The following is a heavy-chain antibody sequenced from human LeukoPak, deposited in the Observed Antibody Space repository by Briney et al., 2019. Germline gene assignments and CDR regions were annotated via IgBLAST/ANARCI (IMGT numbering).Heavy chain of an antibody. D-gene: IGHD3-10*01. Sequence: SETLSLTCTVAGGSISSYYWNWIRQPPGKGLERVGYIYYSGGTNYNPSLKSRVTISVDTSKNQFSLKLSSVTAADTAVYYCARSLYYYGSDSFDIWGQGTMVTVSS. CDR3: ARSLYYYGSDSFDI. CDR2: IYYSGGT. V-gene: IGHV4-59*01. CDR1: GGSISSYY. J-gene: IGHJ3*02.